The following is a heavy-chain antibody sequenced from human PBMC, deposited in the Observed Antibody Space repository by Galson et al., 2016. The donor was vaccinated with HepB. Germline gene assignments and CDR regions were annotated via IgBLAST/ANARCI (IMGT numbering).Heavy chain of an antibody. CDR1: GFTFSSYW. CDR2: XHIDGSXT. CDR3: ARESNPYAYNGIWSGYFFALDM. Sequence: SLRLSCAVSGFTFSSYWMHWXRQAXXKGLXXVSXXHIDGSXTNYADSVKGRFTISRDNTKNTLYLQMDSLRAEDTAVYYCARESNPYAYNGIWSGYFFALDMWGQGTMXTVSA. D-gene: IGHD3-3*01. J-gene: IGHJ3*02. V-gene: IGHV3-74*01.